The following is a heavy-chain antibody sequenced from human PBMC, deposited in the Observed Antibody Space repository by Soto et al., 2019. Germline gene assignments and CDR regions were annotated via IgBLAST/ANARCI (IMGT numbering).Heavy chain of an antibody. CDR3: ATDDYGIFPY. CDR1: GYPFTTYY. CDR2: IDPRSGGT. Sequence: ASVKVSYKVSGYPFTTYYIHWVRQAPGQGLEWMGWIDPRSGGTVYEQKFQGRVTMTRDTSISTVYMDLSGLTSDDTALYYCATDDYGIFPYWGQGXLVTVSS. D-gene: IGHD3-10*01. V-gene: IGHV1-2*02. J-gene: IGHJ4*02.